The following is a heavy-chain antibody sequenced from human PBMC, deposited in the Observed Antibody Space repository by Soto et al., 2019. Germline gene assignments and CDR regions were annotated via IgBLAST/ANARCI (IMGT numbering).Heavy chain of an antibody. V-gene: IGHV3-11*05. CDR2: ISSSSSYT. J-gene: IGHJ4*02. CDR1: GFTFSDYY. Sequence: QVQLVESGGGLVKPGGSLRLSCAASGFTFSDYYMSWIRQAPGKGLEWVSYISSSSSYTNYADSVKGRFTISRDNAKNXLYLQMNSLRAEDTAVYYCARDRELAAAGPVPVDYWGQGTLVTVSS. CDR3: ARDRELAAAGPVPVDY. D-gene: IGHD6-13*01.